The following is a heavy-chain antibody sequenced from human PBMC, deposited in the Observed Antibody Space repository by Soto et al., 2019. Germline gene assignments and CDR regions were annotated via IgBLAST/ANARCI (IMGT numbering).Heavy chain of an antibody. D-gene: IGHD6-19*01. CDR3: ARGLAVALIDY. CDR2: ISGDNGNT. V-gene: IGHV1-18*01. Sequence: QVQLVQSGAEVKKPGASVKVSCKASGYTFTSYGISWVRQAPGQGLEWMGWISGDNGNTKYAQKLQGRVTMTTDTSTSTAYLELRRLRSEDTAVYYCARGLAVALIDYWGQGTLVTVSS. CDR1: GYTFTSYG. J-gene: IGHJ4*02.